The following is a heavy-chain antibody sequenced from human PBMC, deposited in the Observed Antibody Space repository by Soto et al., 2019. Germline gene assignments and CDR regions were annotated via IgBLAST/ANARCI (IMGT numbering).Heavy chain of an antibody. J-gene: IGHJ4*02. CDR3: VKDPVSGGTGGAWYDY. CDR1: GFTFSNYA. CDR2: MTGNGGRT. V-gene: IGHV3-23*01. Sequence: EVLLLESGGGLVQPGGSLRLSCAVYGFTFSNYAMTWLRQAPGKGLEWVSLMTGNGGRTLYADSVKGRFTISRDNSKNTRYLQMNSLRLEDTAVYYCVKDPVSGGTGGAWYDYWGQGTLVTVSS. D-gene: IGHD2-8*02.